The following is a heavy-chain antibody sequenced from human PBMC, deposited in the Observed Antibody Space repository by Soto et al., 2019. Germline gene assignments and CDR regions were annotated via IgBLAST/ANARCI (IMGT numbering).Heavy chain of an antibody. Sequence: SETLSLTCTVSGGSICIYYWSWIRQPPGKGLEWIGYIYYSGSTNYNPSLKSRVTISVDTSQNQFSLKLSSVTAADTAVYCCARGGGDIVVEVAATLGDAFDIWGQGTMVTVSS. D-gene: IGHD2-15*01. CDR1: GGSICIYY. CDR2: IYYSGST. V-gene: IGHV4-59*12. J-gene: IGHJ3*02. CDR3: ARGGGDIVVEVAATLGDAFDI.